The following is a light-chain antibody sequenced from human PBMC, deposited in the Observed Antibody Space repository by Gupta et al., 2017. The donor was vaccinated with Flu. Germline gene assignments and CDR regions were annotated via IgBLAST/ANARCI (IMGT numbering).Light chain of an antibody. V-gene: IGLV1-44*01. J-gene: IGLJ1*01. CDR3: AAWDGGLNGDV. CDR2: NDN. Sequence: QSVLPQPPSASGTPGQRVTISCPGSSSNFGIIAVNSYQQLPGTTPKLLIYNDNLRPPGVPAHLSGSKSGTSASLAISGLQSEDEADYYCAAWDGGLNGDVFGTGTKVTVL. CDR1: SSNFGIIA.